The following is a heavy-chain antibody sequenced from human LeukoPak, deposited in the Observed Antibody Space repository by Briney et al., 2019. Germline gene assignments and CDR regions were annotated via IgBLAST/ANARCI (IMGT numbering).Heavy chain of an antibody. Sequence: GGSLRLSCAASEFSFSSYEMSWVRQAPGKGPEWVSGISGSGDRTYYADSVKGRFAISRDNSKKTLDLQMNSLRAGDTAVYYCARGGYYGSGPVDVWGQGTTVTVSS. CDR1: EFSFSSYE. J-gene: IGHJ6*02. V-gene: IGHV3-23*01. D-gene: IGHD3-10*01. CDR2: ISGSGDRT. CDR3: ARGGYYGSGPVDV.